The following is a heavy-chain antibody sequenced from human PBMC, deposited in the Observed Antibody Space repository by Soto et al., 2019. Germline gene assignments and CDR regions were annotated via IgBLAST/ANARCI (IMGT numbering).Heavy chain of an antibody. CDR1: GGSISSYY. J-gene: IGHJ4*02. V-gene: IGHV4-59*12. D-gene: IGHD3-10*01. CDR3: ASIVSSAHGEFSD. CDR2: IYYSGST. Sequence: SETLSLTCTVSGGSISSYYWSWIRQPPGKGLEWIGYIYYSGSTYYNPSLKSRVTISVDTSKNQFSLKLSSVTAADTAVYYCASIVSSAHGEFSDWGQGTLVTVSS.